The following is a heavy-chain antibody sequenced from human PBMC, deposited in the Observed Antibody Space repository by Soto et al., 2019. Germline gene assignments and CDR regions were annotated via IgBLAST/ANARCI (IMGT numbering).Heavy chain of an antibody. CDR1: GGSISSYY. D-gene: IGHD1-26*01. CDR3: TFGVGGSYYPYYYGMDV. CDR2: MYNTGST. Sequence: SETLSLTCTVSGGSISSYYWSWIRQPPGKGLEWIGYMYNTGSTIYNPSLKSRVTISVDTSKNQFSLKLNSLKTEDTAVYYCTFGVGGSYYPYYYGMDVWGQGTTVTVSS. V-gene: IGHV4-59*12. J-gene: IGHJ6*02.